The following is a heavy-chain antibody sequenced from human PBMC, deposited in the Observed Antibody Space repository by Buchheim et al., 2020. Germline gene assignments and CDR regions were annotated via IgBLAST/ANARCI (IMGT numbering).Heavy chain of an antibody. CDR1: GFTFSSYE. CDR2: IVSSGSTI. J-gene: IGHJ4*01. V-gene: IGHV3-48*03. D-gene: IGHD5-24*01. Sequence: EVQLVESGGGLVQPGGSLRLSCAASGFTFSSYEMNWVRQAPGKGLEWVSYIVSSGSTIYYANSVKGRFTLSRDNAKHSLYLQMNSLRAEDTAVYYCARTRPGAVKWLQFDYWGQGT. CDR3: ARTRPGAVKWLQFDY.